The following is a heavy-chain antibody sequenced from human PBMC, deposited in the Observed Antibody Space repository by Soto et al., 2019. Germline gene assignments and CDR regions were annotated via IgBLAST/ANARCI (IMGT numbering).Heavy chain of an antibody. CDR2: ISAYTGST. V-gene: IGHV1-18*04. Sequence: ASVKVSCKASGYTFANYGVGWVRQAPGQGLVWMAWISAYTGSTNYAQEFQGRVAVTTDTSTSTASMDVRSLRSDDTAVYYCARDGGGDCYFTYNYYAMDVWGQGTTVTVS. CDR3: ARDGGGDCYFTYNYYAMDV. D-gene: IGHD2-21*02. J-gene: IGHJ6*02. CDR1: GYTFANYG.